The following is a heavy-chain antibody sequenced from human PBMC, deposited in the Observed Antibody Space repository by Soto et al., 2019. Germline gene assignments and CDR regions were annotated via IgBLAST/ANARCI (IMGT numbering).Heavy chain of an antibody. Sequence: PEGSLRLSCAASGFTFSNHAMSWVRQAPGKGLEWVSGISAEGGLIYYADSVKGRFNMSRDNSKNTLYLQMSSLRAEDTAVYFCAQRQGTGAAAKNSGFWGQGTLFPIPS. D-gene: IGHD6-13*01. CDR1: GFTFSNHA. CDR2: ISAEGGLI. CDR3: AQRQGTGAAAKNSGF. V-gene: IGHV3-23*01. J-gene: IGHJ4*02.